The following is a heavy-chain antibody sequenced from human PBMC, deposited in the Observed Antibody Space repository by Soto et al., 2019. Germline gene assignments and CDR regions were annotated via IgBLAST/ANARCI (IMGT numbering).Heavy chain of an antibody. D-gene: IGHD2-15*01. Sequence: GSLRLSCAASGFTFNTYWMNWVRQVPGRGLVWVSRINSDGSITTYADSVKGRFTISRDNAKNTLYLQMNSLRAEDTAVYYCARSGGYRMDVWGQGTTVTVSS. CDR1: GFTFNTYW. CDR3: ARSGGYRMDV. V-gene: IGHV3-74*01. CDR2: INSDGSIT. J-gene: IGHJ6*02.